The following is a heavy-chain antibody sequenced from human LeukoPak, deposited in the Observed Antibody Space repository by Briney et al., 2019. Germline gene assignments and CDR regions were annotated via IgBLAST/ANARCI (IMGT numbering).Heavy chain of an antibody. J-gene: IGHJ3*02. Sequence: GESLKISCKGSGYSFTSYWIGWVRQMPGKGLEWMGIIYPGDSDTRYSPSFQGQVTISADKSISTAYLQWSSLKASDTAMYYCARRIRLRLGELSLYGRPNAFDIWGQGTMVTVSS. CDR2: IYPGDSDT. CDR1: GYSFTSYW. CDR3: ARRIRLRLGELSLYGRPNAFDI. D-gene: IGHD3-16*02. V-gene: IGHV5-51*01.